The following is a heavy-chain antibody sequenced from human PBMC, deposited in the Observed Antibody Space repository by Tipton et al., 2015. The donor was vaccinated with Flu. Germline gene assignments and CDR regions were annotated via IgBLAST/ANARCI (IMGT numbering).Heavy chain of an antibody. CDR2: ISGSGGST. V-gene: IGHV3-23*01. D-gene: IGHD3-10*01. Sequence: SLRLSCAASGFTFSSYAMSWVRQAPGKGLEWVSAISGSGGSTYYADSVKGRFTISRDNSKNTLYLQMNSLGAEDTAVYYCAKGDTMVRGALNDYWGQGTLVTVSS. CDR3: AKGDTMVRGALNDY. CDR1: GFTFSSYA. J-gene: IGHJ4*02.